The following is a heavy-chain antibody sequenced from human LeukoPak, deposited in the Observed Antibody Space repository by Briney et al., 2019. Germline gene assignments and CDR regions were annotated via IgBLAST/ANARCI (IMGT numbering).Heavy chain of an antibody. CDR1: GGSISSYY. D-gene: IGHD2-2*01. CDR2: IYYSGST. Sequence: SETLSLTCTVSGGSISSYYWSRIRRPPGKGLEWIGYIYYSGSTNYNPSLKSRVTISVDTSKNQFSLKLSSVTAADTAVYYCARDGYRYCSSTSCQRGFDYWGQGTLVTVSS. CDR3: ARDGYRYCSSTSCQRGFDY. J-gene: IGHJ4*02. V-gene: IGHV4-59*01.